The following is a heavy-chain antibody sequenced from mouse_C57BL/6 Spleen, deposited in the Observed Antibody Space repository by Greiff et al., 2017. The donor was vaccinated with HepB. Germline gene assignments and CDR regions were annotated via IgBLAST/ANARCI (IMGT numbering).Heavy chain of an antibody. CDR1: GYSITSGYY. CDR3: ASVYYGTRGYFDY. Sequence: ESGPGLVKPSQSLSLTCSVTGYSITSGYYWNWIRQFPGNKLEWMGYISYDGSNNYNPSLKNRISITRDTSKNQFFLKLNSVTTEDTATYYCASVYYGTRGYFDYWGQGTTLTVSS. V-gene: IGHV3-6*01. CDR2: ISYDGSN. D-gene: IGHD2-1*01. J-gene: IGHJ2*01.